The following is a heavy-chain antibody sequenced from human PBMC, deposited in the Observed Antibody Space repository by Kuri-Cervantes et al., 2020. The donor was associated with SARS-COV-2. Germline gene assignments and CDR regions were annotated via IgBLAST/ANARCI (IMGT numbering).Heavy chain of an antibody. CDR2: IYYSGST. CDR3: ARGGSTRSLDY. D-gene: IGHD2-2*01. Sequence: SETLSLTCTVSDGSISSSSYYWGWIRQPPGKGLKWIGSIYYSGSTHYNPSITSQVTISVDTSKNQFSLKLSSVTAADTAVYYCARGGSTRSLDYWGQGTPVTVSS. CDR1: DGSISSSSYY. J-gene: IGHJ4*02. V-gene: IGHV4-39*07.